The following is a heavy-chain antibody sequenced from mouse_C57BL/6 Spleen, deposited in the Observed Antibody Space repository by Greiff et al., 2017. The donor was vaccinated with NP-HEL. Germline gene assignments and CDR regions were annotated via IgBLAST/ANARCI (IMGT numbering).Heavy chain of an antibody. CDR1: GYSFTDYN. D-gene: IGHD1-1*01. V-gene: IGHV1-39*01. J-gene: IGHJ2*01. CDR2: INPNYGTT. Sequence: QLQESGPELVKPGASVKISCKASGYSFTDYNMNWVKQSNGKSLEWIGVINPNYGTTSYNQKFKGKATLTVDQSSSTAYMQLNSLTSEDSAVYYCARWDYYGSRYYFDYWGQGTTLTVSS. CDR3: ARWDYYGSRYYFDY.